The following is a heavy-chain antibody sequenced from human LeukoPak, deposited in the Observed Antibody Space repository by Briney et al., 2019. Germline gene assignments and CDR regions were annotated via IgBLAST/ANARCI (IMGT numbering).Heavy chain of an antibody. CDR1: GFSFSSYS. CDR3: ARDSSPLWRYGSIGYLGFNI. Sequence: GGSLRLSCAASGFSFSSYSMHWVRQAPAKGLEWEGVISYDGSNKYYADSVKGRFTISRDNSKNTLYLQMNSLRAEDTAVYYGARDSSPLWRYGSIGYLGFNIWGQGTMVTVSS. CDR2: ISYDGSNK. J-gene: IGHJ3*02. V-gene: IGHV3-30*01. D-gene: IGHD3-22*01.